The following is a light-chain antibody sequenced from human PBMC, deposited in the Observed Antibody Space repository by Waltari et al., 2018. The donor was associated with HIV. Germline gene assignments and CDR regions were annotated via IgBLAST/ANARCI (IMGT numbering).Light chain of an antibody. V-gene: IGLV2-14*01. Sequence: QSALTQPASVSGSPGQSITISCTGTSSDVGGYNYVSWYQQHPGKAPKLMIYAVSKRPSGVSNRFSGSKSGNTASLTIAWLQAEDEADYYCSSYTSSSTLGVFGTGTKVTVL. CDR2: AVS. J-gene: IGLJ1*01. CDR1: SSDVGGYNY. CDR3: SSYTSSSTLGV.